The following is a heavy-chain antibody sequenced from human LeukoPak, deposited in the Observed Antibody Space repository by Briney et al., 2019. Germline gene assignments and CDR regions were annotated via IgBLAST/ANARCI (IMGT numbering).Heavy chain of an antibody. CDR1: GGSFSGYY. CDR3: ARSPWICDAFDI. CDR2: INHSGST. V-gene: IGHV4-34*01. Sequence: SETLSLTCAVYGGSFSGYYWSWIRQPPGKGLEWIGEINHSGSTNYNPSLKSRVTISVDTSKNQFSLKLSSVTAADTAVYYCARSPWICDAFDIWGQGTMVTVSS. J-gene: IGHJ3*02. D-gene: IGHD1-1*01.